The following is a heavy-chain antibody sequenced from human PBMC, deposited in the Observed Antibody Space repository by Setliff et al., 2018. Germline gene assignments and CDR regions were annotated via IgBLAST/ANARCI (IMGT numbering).Heavy chain of an antibody. CDR3: TRGPDGYTYQGAFDI. D-gene: IGHD5-12*01. CDR1: GGSFSGYY. J-gene: IGHJ3*02. CDR2: INHSGST. Sequence: SETLSLTCAVYGGSFSGYYWSWIRQPPGKGLEWIGEINHSGSTNYNPSLKSRVTISVDTSKNQFSLKLSSVTAADTAVYYCTRGPDGYTYQGAFDIWGQGTMVTISS. V-gene: IGHV4-34*01.